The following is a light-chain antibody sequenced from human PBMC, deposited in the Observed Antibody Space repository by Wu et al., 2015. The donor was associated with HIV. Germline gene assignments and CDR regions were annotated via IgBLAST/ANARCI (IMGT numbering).Light chain of an antibody. Sequence: DIQMTQSPSTLSASIGDRVNITCRASQNISSLLAWYQQKPGKAPKLLIYEASDLERGVPSRFSGSGSGTQFTLSISSLQPDDFATYHCQQYNSYPWTFGQGTKVEIK. CDR1: QNISSL. CDR3: QQYNSYPWT. CDR2: EAS. J-gene: IGKJ1*01. V-gene: IGKV1-5*03.